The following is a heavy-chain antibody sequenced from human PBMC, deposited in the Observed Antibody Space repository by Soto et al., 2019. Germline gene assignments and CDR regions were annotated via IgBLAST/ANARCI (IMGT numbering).Heavy chain of an antibody. J-gene: IGHJ5*02. Sequence: ASSEDRGVGIGIYSICSLHQAPGQGLEWMGGIIPIFGTANYAQKFQGRVTITADESTSTAYMELSSLRSEDTAVYYCARLAPDGSVYYGVDCFDPWGQRTLVTVSS. CDR1: GVGIGIYS. D-gene: IGHD3-22*01. CDR3: ARLAPDGSVYYGVDCFDP. V-gene: IGHV1-69*01. CDR2: IIPIFGTA.